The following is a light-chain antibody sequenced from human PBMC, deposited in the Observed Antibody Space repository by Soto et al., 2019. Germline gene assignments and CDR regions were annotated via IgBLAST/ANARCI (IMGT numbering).Light chain of an antibody. J-gene: IGKJ1*01. Sequence: EIVLTQSPGTLSLSPGERASLSCRATQSVASNYLAWYQQKPGQAPRLLIFGASNRATGIPDRFSGSGSGTDFTLIISRLEPEDFAVYYCQQYGFSRWTFGQGTKVEIK. CDR2: GAS. V-gene: IGKV3-20*01. CDR1: QSVASNY. CDR3: QQYGFSRWT.